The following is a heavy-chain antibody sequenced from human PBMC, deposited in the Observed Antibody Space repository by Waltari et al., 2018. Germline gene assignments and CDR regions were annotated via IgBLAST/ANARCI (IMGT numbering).Heavy chain of an antibody. CDR2: ICPSFGTA. Sequence: QVQLVQSGAEVKKPGSSVKVSCKASGGTFSSYAISWVRQAPGQGLEWMGGICPSFGTANDAQKFQGRVTITADESTSTAYMELSSLRSEDTAVYYCATGGYDFWSGYYYYYGMDVWGQGTTVTVSS. J-gene: IGHJ6*02. CDR1: GGTFSSYA. CDR3: ATGGYDFWSGYYYYYGMDV. V-gene: IGHV1-69*01. D-gene: IGHD3-3*01.